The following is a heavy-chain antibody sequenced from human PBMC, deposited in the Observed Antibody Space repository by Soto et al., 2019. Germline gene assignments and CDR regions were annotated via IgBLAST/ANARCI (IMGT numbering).Heavy chain of an antibody. J-gene: IGHJ6*02. V-gene: IGHV4-4*07. D-gene: IGHD3-10*01. CDR1: GGSISSYY. CDR2: IYTSGST. CDR3: ARSRLGGVPYYYGMDV. Sequence: QVQLQESGPGLVKPSETLSLTCTVSGGSISSYYWSWIRQPAGKGLEWIGRIYTSGSTNYNPSLKSRVTMSVDTSKSQFSLKLSSVTAADTAVYYCARSRLGGVPYYYGMDVWGQGTTVTVSS.